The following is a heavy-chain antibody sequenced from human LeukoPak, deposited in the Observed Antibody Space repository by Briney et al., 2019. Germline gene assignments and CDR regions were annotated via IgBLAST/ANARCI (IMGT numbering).Heavy chain of an antibody. CDR2: IRGTGGNT. CDR1: GFTFSTYA. J-gene: IGHJ5*02. D-gene: IGHD2-2*01. V-gene: IGHV3-23*01. Sequence: GGSLRLSCTASGFTFSTYAMSWVRQAPGKGLEWVSGIRGTGGNTYYADSVKGHFTISRDNSKNTLYLQMNSLRAEDTAVYYCARVGTTSDIVVDNWFDPWGQGTLVTVSS. CDR3: ARVGTTSDIVVDNWFDP.